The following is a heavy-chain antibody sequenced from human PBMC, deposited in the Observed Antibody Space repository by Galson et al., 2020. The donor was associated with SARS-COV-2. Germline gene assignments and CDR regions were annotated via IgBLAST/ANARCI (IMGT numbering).Heavy chain of an antibody. D-gene: IGHD2-15*01. CDR1: GGSISSGGYY. V-gene: IGHV4-31*03. J-gene: IGHJ4*02. Sequence: ASETLSLTCTVSGGSISSGGYYWSWIRQHPGKGLEWIGYIYYSGSTYYNPSLKSRVTISVDTSKNQFSLKLSSVTAADTAVYYCARESSKTYFDYWGQGTLVTVSS. CDR3: ARESSKTYFDY. CDR2: IYYSGST.